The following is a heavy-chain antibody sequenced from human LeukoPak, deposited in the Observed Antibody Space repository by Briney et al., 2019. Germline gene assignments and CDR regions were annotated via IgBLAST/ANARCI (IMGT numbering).Heavy chain of an antibody. V-gene: IGHV3-30*18. CDR1: GFTFSSFG. J-gene: IGHJ4*02. CDR2: ISYDGSNQ. D-gene: IGHD3-22*01. CDR3: AKGYYYDSSGYYQHFDH. Sequence: GGSLRLSCTASGFTFSSFGIHWVRQAPGKGLEWVALISYDGSNQYYADSVKGRFTISRDNSKNTLYLQMNSLRAEDTAVYYCAKGYYYDSSGYYQHFDHWGQGTLVTVSS.